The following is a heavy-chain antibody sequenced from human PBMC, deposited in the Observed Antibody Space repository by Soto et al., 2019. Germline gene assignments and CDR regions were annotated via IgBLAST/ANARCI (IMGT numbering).Heavy chain of an antibody. CDR3: ARGVTMVRGVIITAYYFDY. D-gene: IGHD3-10*01. V-gene: IGHV1-2*04. CDR1: GYTFTGYY. J-gene: IGHJ4*02. Sequence: ASVKVSCKASGYTFTGYYMHWVRQAPGQGLEWMGWINPNSGGTNYAQKFQGWVTMTRDTSISTAYMELSRLRSDDTAVYYCARGVTMVRGVIITAYYFDYWGQGTLVTVSS. CDR2: INPNSGGT.